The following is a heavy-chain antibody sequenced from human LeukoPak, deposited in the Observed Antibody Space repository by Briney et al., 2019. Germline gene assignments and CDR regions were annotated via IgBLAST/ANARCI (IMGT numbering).Heavy chain of an antibody. D-gene: IGHD4-17*01. J-gene: IGHJ4*02. CDR1: GVSIRSYY. V-gene: IGHV4-59*01. Sequence: PSETLSLTCTVSGVSIRSYYWSWIRQPPGKGLEWIGYIYYSGSTNYHPSLKRRVSISVDTSKNQFSRKLSSVTAADTAVYDCARTGSTVTMLYPFDHGGQGTLVTVSS. CDR2: IYYSGST. CDR3: ARTGSTVTMLYPFDH.